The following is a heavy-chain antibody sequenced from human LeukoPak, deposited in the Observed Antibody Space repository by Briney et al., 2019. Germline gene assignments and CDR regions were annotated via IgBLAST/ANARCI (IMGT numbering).Heavy chain of an antibody. Sequence: PSETLSLTCAVYGGSFSGYYWSWIRQPPGKGLEWIGEINHSGSTNYNPSLKSRVTISVDTSKNQFSLKLSSVTAADTAVYYCARHRFGSGYYYGMDVWGQGTTVTVSS. CDR3: ARHRFGSGYYYGMDV. D-gene: IGHD3-10*01. CDR2: INHSGST. J-gene: IGHJ6*02. V-gene: IGHV4-34*01. CDR1: GGSFSGYY.